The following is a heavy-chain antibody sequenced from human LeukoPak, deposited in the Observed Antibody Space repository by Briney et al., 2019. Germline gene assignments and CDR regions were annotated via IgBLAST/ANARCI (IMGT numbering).Heavy chain of an antibody. CDR1: GYSISSGYY. CDR2: IYHSGST. D-gene: IGHD1-14*01. Sequence: PSETLSLTCTVSGYSISSGYYWGWIRQTPGKGLEWIGSIYHSGSTYYNPSLKSRVTISVDTSKNQLSLRLSSVTAADTAVYYCARVTGSENWFDPWGQGTLVTASS. CDR3: ARVTGSENWFDP. V-gene: IGHV4-38-2*02. J-gene: IGHJ5*02.